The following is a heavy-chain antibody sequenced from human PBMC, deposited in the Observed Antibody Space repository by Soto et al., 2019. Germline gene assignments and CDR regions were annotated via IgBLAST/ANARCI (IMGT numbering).Heavy chain of an antibody. CDR3: ARGDGYRFDY. CDR2: MNPNTGDT. CDR1: GYTFISYD. Sequence: QVQLVQSGAEVKKPGASVKVSCKASGYTFISYDINWVRQATGQGLEWMGWMNPNTGDTGYAQKFQGRVTMTRNTSINTANLELSSRRSDDTAVYFCARGDGYRFDYWGQGTLVTVSS. V-gene: IGHV1-8*01. J-gene: IGHJ4*02. D-gene: IGHD5-12*01.